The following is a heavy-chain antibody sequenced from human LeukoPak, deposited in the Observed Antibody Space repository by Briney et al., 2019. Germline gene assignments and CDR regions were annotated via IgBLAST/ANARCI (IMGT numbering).Heavy chain of an antibody. Sequence: PGGSLRLSCAASGFTFSNYAMTWVRQAPGKGLEWVSYISSSGSTIYYADSVKGRFTISRDNAKNSLYLQMNSLRAEDTAVYYCAELGITMIGGVWGKGTTVTISS. CDR3: AELGITMIGGV. D-gene: IGHD3-10*02. J-gene: IGHJ6*04. V-gene: IGHV3-48*03. CDR2: ISSSGSTI. CDR1: GFTFSNYA.